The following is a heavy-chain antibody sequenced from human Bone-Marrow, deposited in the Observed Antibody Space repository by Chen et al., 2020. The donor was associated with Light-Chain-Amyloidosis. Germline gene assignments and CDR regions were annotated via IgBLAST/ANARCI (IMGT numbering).Heavy chain of an antibody. D-gene: IGHD3-22*01. CDR3: ARDPYDSSGYYYFWYFDL. Sequence: QVQLVESGGGVVQPGRSLRLSCAAPGFTFSSYGMHWVRQAPGKGLEWVAVIWYDGSNKYYADSVKGRFTISRDNSKNTLYLQMNSLRAEDTAVYYCARDPYDSSGYYYFWYFDLWGRGTLVTVSS. J-gene: IGHJ2*01. CDR2: IWYDGSNK. CDR1: GFTFSSYG. V-gene: IGHV3-33*01.